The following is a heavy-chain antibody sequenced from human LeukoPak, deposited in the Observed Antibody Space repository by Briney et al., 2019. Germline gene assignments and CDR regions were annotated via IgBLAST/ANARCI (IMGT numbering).Heavy chain of an antibody. CDR3: ARRAYYDFWSGYSHFDY. J-gene: IGHJ4*02. CDR1: GGSFSGYY. Sequence: SETLSLTCAVYGGSFSGYYWSWIRQPPGKGLEWIGEINHSGSTNYNPPLKSRVTISVDTSKNQFSLKLSSVTAADTAVYYCARRAYYDFWSGYSHFDYWGQGTLVTVSS. D-gene: IGHD3-3*01. CDR2: INHSGST. V-gene: IGHV4-34*01.